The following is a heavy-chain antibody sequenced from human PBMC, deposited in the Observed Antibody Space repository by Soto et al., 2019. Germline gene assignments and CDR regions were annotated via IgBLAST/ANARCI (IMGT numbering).Heavy chain of an antibody. CDR2: ISYDGSNK. CDR1: GFTFSGYA. J-gene: IGHJ6*02. D-gene: IGHD5-18*01. V-gene: IGHV3-30-3*01. CDR3: ARERDTAMVRGNYYGMDV. Sequence: PGGPLRLSCAASGFTFSGYAMHWARQDQGKGLEWVAVISYDGSNKYYADSVKGRFTISRDNSKNTLYLQMNSLRAEDTAVYYCARERDTAMVRGNYYGMDVWGQGTTVTVSS.